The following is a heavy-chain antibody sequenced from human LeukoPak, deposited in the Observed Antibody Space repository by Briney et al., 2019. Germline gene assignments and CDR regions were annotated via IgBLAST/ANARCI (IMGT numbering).Heavy chain of an antibody. J-gene: IGHJ4*02. Sequence: GSLRLSCSASGLTVTNAWMNWVRQAPGEGLDWVGRIASKTDGGATDYAAPVKGRFTISRDDSKNTLNLQMNSLKTEDTAVYYCTTGIRGDWGQGTLVTVSS. D-gene: IGHD3-10*01. CDR3: TTGIRGD. CDR2: IASKTDGGAT. CDR1: GLTVTNAW. V-gene: IGHV3-15*07.